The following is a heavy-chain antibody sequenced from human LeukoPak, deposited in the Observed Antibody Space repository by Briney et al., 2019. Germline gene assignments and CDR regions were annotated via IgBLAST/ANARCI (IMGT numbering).Heavy chain of an antibody. CDR1: GYTFTSYG. CDR2: INPSGGST. Sequence: ASVKVSCKASGYTFTSYGISWVRQAPGQGLEWMGIINPSGGSTSYAQKFQGRVTMTRDTSTSTVYMELSSLRSEDTAVYYCARDPTVSGIAAAGNDYWGQGTLVTVSS. D-gene: IGHD6-13*01. CDR3: ARDPTVSGIAAAGNDY. J-gene: IGHJ4*02. V-gene: IGHV1-46*01.